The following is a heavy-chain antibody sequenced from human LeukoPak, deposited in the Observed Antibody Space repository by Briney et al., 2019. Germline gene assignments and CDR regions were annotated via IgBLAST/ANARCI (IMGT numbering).Heavy chain of an antibody. D-gene: IGHD3-16*02. Sequence: PGGSLRLXCAASGFTFSSYSMNWVRQAPGKGLEWVSSISSSSSYIYYADSVKGRFTISRDNAKNSLYLQMNSLRAEDTALYYCARDKRRRGYDYVWGSYRPHDAFDIWGQGTMVTVSS. J-gene: IGHJ3*02. V-gene: IGHV3-21*04. CDR2: ISSSSSYI. CDR1: GFTFSSYS. CDR3: ARDKRRRGYDYVWGSYRPHDAFDI.